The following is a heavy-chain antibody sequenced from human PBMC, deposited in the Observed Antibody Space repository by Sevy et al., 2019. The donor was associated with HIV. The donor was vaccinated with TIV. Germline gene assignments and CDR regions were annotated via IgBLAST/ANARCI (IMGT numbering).Heavy chain of an antibody. CDR2: ISGSGGSA. V-gene: IGHV3-23*01. Sequence: GGSLRLSCAASGFTFSSYAMSWVRQAPGKGLEWVSAISGSGGSAYYADSVKGRFTILRDNSENTLYLQMNTLRAEDTAVYYCAKGGSGHWGDAFDIWGQGTMVTVSS. J-gene: IGHJ3*02. D-gene: IGHD7-27*01. CDR1: GFTFSSYA. CDR3: AKGGSGHWGDAFDI.